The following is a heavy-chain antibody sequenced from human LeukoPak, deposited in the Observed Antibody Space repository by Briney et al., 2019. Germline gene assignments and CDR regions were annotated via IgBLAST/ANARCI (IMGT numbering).Heavy chain of an antibody. V-gene: IGHV4-34*01. CDR1: GGSFSGYY. CDR2: INHSGST. D-gene: IGHD5-24*01. Sequence: SETLSLTCAVYGGSFSGYYWSWIRQPPGKGLEWIGEINHSGSTNYNPSLKSRVTISVDTSKNQFSLKLSSVTAADPAVYYCARGVLLGYTTPYYFDYWGQGTLVTVSS. CDR3: ARGVLLGYTTPYYFDY. J-gene: IGHJ4*02.